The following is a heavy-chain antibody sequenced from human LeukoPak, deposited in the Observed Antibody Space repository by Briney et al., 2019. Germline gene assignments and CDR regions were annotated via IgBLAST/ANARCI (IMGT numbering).Heavy chain of an antibody. Sequence: ASVKVSCKASGYTFTSYDINWVRQATGQGLEWMGWMNPNSGNTGYAQKFQGRVTMTRNTSISTAYMELSSLRSEDTAVYYCARLRLVAAATSYYGMDVWGQGTTVTVSS. CDR3: ARLRLVAAATSYYGMDV. CDR1: GYTFTSYD. CDR2: MNPNSGNT. J-gene: IGHJ6*02. D-gene: IGHD2-15*01. V-gene: IGHV1-8*01.